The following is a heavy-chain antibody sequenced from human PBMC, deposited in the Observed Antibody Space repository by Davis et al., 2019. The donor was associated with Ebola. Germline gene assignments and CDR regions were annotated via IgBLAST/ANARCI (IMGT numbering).Heavy chain of an antibody. CDR1: GYSFTSYC. CDR3: AISAAGYYYGMDV. V-gene: IGHV5-51*01. Sequence: GESLKLSCKWSGYSFTSYCIARVRQMPGKGLEWMGIIYPGDSDTRYSPSFQGQVTISADKSISTAYLQWSSLKASDTAMYYCAISAAGYYYGMDVWGKGTTVTVS. CDR2: IYPGDSDT. J-gene: IGHJ6*04. D-gene: IGHD6-13*01.